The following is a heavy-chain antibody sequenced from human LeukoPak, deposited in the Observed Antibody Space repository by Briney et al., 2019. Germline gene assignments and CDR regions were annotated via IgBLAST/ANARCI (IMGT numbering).Heavy chain of an antibody. V-gene: IGHV4-38-2*02. CDR1: GYSISSGYY. Sequence: PSETLSLTCTVSGYSISSGYYWAWIRQPPGKGLEWIGSIYPSGSTYYNPSLKSRVTISVDTSKNQFSLELNSVTAADTAVYYCAKSNGYGLVDIWGQGTMVTVSS. D-gene: IGHD3-10*01. CDR2: IYPSGST. J-gene: IGHJ3*02. CDR3: AKSNGYGLVDI.